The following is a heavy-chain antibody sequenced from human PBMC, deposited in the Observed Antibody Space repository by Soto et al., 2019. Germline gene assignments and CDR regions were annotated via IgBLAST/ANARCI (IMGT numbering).Heavy chain of an antibody. D-gene: IGHD3-22*01. CDR3: ARHVQYYYDSSGQSWGAFDI. CDR2: IIPIFGTA. CDR1: GGTFSSYA. V-gene: IGHV1-69*13. Sequence: SVKVSCKASGGTFSSYAISWVRQAPGQGLEWMGGIIPIFGTANYAQKFQGRVTITADESTSTAYMELSSLRSEDTAVYYCARHVQYYYDSSGQSWGAFDIWGQGKMVTVSS. J-gene: IGHJ3*02.